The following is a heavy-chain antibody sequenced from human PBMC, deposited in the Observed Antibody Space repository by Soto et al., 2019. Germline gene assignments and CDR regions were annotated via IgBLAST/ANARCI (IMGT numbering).Heavy chain of an antibody. V-gene: IGHV1-18*01. CDR1: GYTFSNYG. CDR2: ISAYNGDT. Sequence: QGQLLQSGTEVKKPGASVKVSCRASGYTFSNYGVTWVRLSPGQGREWMGWISAYNGDTNYAQKFRDRVTITTDKSTSTAYLDLRSLGSGDTAVYYYARAPHPSSVVPDFCGQGTLVTVSS. CDR3: ARAPHPSSVVPDF. J-gene: IGHJ4*02. D-gene: IGHD3-10*01.